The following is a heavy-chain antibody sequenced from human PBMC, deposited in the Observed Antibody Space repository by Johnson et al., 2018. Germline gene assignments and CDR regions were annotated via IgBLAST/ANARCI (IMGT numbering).Heavy chain of an antibody. J-gene: IGHJ3*02. Sequence: VQLLETGGGVVPPGRSLRLSCAASGFTFSTYGMHWVRQAPGRGLEWVAVIWSNGLNKYYPDSVRGRFTISRDNSKNTLFLQLNSLRAEDTAVYFCVRERAPFDAFDIWGQGTTVTVSS. CDR3: VRERAPFDAFDI. V-gene: IGHV3-33*01. CDR1: GFTFSTYG. CDR2: IWSNGLNK.